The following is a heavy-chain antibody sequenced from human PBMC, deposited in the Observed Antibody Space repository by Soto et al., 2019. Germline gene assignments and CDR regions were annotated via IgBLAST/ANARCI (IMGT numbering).Heavy chain of an antibody. CDR3: ARGPTITFGGVIDYYFDY. J-gene: IGHJ4*02. Sequence: KSSETLSLTCAVYGGSFSGYYWSWIRQPPGKGLEWIGEINHSGSTNYNPSLKSRVTISVDTSKNQFSLKLSSVTAADTAVYYCARGPTITFGGVIDYYFDYWGQGTLVTVSS. V-gene: IGHV4-34*01. CDR1: GGSFSGYY. D-gene: IGHD3-16*02. CDR2: INHSGST.